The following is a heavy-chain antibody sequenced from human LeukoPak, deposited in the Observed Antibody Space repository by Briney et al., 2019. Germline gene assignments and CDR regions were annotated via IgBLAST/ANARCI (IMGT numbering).Heavy chain of an antibody. V-gene: IGHV4-34*01. CDR2: INDSGHG. J-gene: IGHJ2*01. D-gene: IGHD3-16*01. CDR1: GASFRANY. CDR3: ASSRDLYLDAFTSYWYFDV. Sequence: SETLSLTCAVYGASFRANYWSWIRQAPGKGLEWIGEINDSGHGRYNASLKSRVTMSVDTSKNQLSLKLKSVTAADTAVYYCASSRDLYLDAFTSYWYFDVWGRGSLVTVSS.